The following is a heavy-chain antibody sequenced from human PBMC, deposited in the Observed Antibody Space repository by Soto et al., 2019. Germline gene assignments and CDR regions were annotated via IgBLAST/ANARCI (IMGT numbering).Heavy chain of an antibody. CDR3: TTEGGYVLGPGWYCYYYYVMAF. J-gene: IGHJ6*02. CDR2: IKSKTDGGTT. D-gene: IGHD5-12*01. V-gene: IGHV3-15*07. CDR1: GFTFSNAW. Sequence: PGGSLRLSCAASGFTFSNAWMNWVRQAPGKGLEWVGRIKSKTDGGTTDYAAPVKGRFTISRDDSKNTLYLQMNSLKTEDTAVYYCTTEGGYVLGPGWYCYYYYVMAFCGQGTTVTVSS.